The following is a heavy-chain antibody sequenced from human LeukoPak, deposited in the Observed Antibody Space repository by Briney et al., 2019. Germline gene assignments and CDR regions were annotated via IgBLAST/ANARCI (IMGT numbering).Heavy chain of an antibody. D-gene: IGHD6-19*01. V-gene: IGHV4-38-2*02. CDR3: ARRSSGWYDYYYYMDV. CDR2: INHSGST. CDR1: GYSISSGYY. Sequence: SETLSLTCTVSGYSISSGYYWSWIRQPPGKGLEWTGEINHSGSTNYNPSLKSRVTVSVDTSKNQFSLKLSSVTAADTAVYYCARRSSGWYDYYYYMDVWGKGTTVTISS. J-gene: IGHJ6*03.